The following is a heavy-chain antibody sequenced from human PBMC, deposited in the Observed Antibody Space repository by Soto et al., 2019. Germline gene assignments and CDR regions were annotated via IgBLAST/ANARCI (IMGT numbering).Heavy chain of an antibody. D-gene: IGHD2-21*02. CDR1: GLSLSTTGVG. J-gene: IGHJ6*02. Sequence: QITLKESGPTLVKPTQTLTLTCTFSGLSLSTTGVGVGWIRQPPGKALEWLALIYWDDDKRYSPSLKSRLTITNDTSKNQVGLTMTNMAPVDTATDYCVQSRCGGDCLHAYSSHSYYGLDVWGQGTTVTVSS. CDR2: IYWDDDK. V-gene: IGHV2-5*02. CDR3: VQSRCGGDCLHAYSSHSYYGLDV.